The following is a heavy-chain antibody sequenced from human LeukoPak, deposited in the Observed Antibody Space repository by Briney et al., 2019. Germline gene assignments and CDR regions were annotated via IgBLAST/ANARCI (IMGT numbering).Heavy chain of an antibody. CDR2: IYTSGST. Sequence: SETLSLTCTVSGGSISSYYWSWIRQPAGKGLEWIGRIYTSGSTNYNPSLKSRVTMSVDTSKNQFSLKLSSVTAADTAVYYCARLYCSSTSCYLYYFDYWGQGTPVTVSS. CDR1: GGSISSYY. J-gene: IGHJ4*02. V-gene: IGHV4-4*07. D-gene: IGHD2-2*01. CDR3: ARLYCSSTSCYLYYFDY.